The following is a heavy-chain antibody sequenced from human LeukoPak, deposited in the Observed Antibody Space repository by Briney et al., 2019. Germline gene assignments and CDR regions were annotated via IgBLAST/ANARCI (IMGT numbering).Heavy chain of an antibody. J-gene: IGHJ5*02. V-gene: IGHV3-30*18. CDR2: ISYDGSNK. Sequence: GGSLRLSCAASGFTFSSYEMNWVRQAPGKGLEWVAVISYDGSNKYYADSVKGRFTISRDNSKNTLYLQMNSLRAEDTAVYYCAKDLRVGATGWFDPWGQGTLVTVSS. CDR3: AKDLRVGATGWFDP. CDR1: GFTFSSYE. D-gene: IGHD1-26*01.